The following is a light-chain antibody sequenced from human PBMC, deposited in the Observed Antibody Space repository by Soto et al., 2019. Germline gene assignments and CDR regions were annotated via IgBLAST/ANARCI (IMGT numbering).Light chain of an antibody. Sequence: EIVLTQSPGTLSLSPGDRATLSCRASQSVSNNYLAWYQKKPGQPPRLLIYGASTRATGIPDRFSGSGSGTELPLTISRLEPEDFAVFYCQQYGGSPLFPFRPGTKVDIK. V-gene: IGKV3-20*01. CDR3: QQYGGSPLFP. CDR1: QSVSNNY. J-gene: IGKJ3*01. CDR2: GAS.